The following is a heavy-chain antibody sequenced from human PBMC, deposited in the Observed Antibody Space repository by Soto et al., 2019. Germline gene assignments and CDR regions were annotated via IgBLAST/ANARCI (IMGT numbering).Heavy chain of an antibody. CDR3: TRLQSGSYPYCYYGMDV. V-gene: IGHV3-73*01. CDR1: GLAFSGAT. J-gene: IGHJ6*02. Sequence: PGGALRLSCSASGLAFSGATMNWFRQAFRKRLEWVGRIRSKANSYATAYAASVKGRFTISRDDSKNTAYLQMNSLKPEDTAVYYCTRLQSGSYPYCYYGMDVWGQGTTVTVSS. D-gene: IGHD1-26*01. CDR2: IRSKANSYAT.